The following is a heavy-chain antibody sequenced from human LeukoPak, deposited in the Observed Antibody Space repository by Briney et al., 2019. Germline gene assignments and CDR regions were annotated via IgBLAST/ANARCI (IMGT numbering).Heavy chain of an antibody. CDR3: ARGVRGYTFGFPFDY. CDR1: GYTFTDYY. CDR2: INTNTGNP. J-gene: IGHJ4*02. V-gene: IGHV7-4-1*02. D-gene: IGHD2-2*02. Sequence: SVKVSCKATGYTFTDYYMHWVRQAPGQGLEWMGWINTNTGNPTYAQGFTGRFVFSLDTSVSTAYLQISSLKAEDTAIYYCARGVRGYTFGFPFDYWGQGTLVTVTS.